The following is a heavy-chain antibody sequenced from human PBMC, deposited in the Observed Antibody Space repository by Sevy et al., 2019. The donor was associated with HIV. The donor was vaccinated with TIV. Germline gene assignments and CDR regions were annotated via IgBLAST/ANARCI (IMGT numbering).Heavy chain of an antibody. CDR3: TRWKAAQSICDY. D-gene: IGHD6-13*01. CDR2: LKSDVYGGTV. J-gene: IGHJ4*02. CDR1: GFTFGDYC. V-gene: IGHV3-49*04. Sequence: GGSLRLSCTASGFTFGDYCMSWVRQAPGKGLEWVAFLKSDVYGGTVDHAASVRGRFVISRDDSKTIAYLQMNDLKTEDTGVYYCTRWKAAQSICDYWGQGALVTVSS.